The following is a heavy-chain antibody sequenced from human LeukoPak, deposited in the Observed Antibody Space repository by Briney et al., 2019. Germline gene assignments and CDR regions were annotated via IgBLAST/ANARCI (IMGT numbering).Heavy chain of an antibody. CDR2: ISSSGSSI. CDR1: GFTFSSYE. D-gene: IGHD4-17*01. V-gene: IGHV3-48*03. CDR3: ARQSGTMVTTRFDY. Sequence: GGSLRLSCAASGFTFSSYEMNWVRQAPGKGLEWVSYISSSGSSIYYADSVKGRFTISRDNAKNSLYLQMNSLRAEDTAIYYCARQSGTMVTTRFDYWGQGTLVTVSS. J-gene: IGHJ4*02.